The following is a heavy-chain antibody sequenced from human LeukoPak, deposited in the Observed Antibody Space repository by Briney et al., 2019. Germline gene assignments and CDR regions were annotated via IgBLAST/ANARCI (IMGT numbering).Heavy chain of an antibody. V-gene: IGHV3-48*03. CDR3: AREGEYSWSYKPEAPPI. CDR2: ISSSGSTI. Sequence: GGSLRLSCAASGFTFSSYEMNWVRQAPGKGLEWVSYISSSGSTIYYADSAKGRFTISRDNAKNSLYLQMNRLRAEETAVYYCAREGEYSWSYKPEAPPIWGQGTMVTVSS. CDR1: GFTFSSYE. D-gene: IGHD1-26*01. J-gene: IGHJ3*02.